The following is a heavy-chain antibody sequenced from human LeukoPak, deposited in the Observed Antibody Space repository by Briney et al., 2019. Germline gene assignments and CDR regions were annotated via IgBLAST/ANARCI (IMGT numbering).Heavy chain of an antibody. CDR1: GGSVSTSDYY. CDR2: IFHNGKT. Sequence: SETLSLTCTVSGGSVSTSDYYWGWIRQTPGKGLEWIGGIFHNGKTNYNPSLKGRVTISIDPSNNQFSLRLPSVTAADTAVYYCARIFDSWGQGTLVTVSS. V-gene: IGHV4-39*07. CDR3: ARIFDS. J-gene: IGHJ4*02.